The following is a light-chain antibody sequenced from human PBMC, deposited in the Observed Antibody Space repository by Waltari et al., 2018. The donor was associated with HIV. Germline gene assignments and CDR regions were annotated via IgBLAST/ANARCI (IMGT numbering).Light chain of an antibody. J-gene: IGLJ1*01. V-gene: IGLV2-23*02. CDR2: EVK. Sequence: QSALTQPASVSGSPGQSITISCTGSISDVGNSDLVSWYQQYPGKAPKLIIYEVKKWPSGISALFSGSKSGTTASLTISGLQADDEADYYCCSYAGTHTYVFGTGTRVTVL. CDR1: ISDVGNSDL. CDR3: CSYAGTHTYV.